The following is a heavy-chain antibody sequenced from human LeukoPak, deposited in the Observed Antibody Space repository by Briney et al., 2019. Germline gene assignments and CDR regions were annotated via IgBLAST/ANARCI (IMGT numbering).Heavy chain of an antibody. CDR2: MNPNSGNT. D-gene: IGHD3-3*01. J-gene: IGHJ6*03. CDR3: ARGTNTIFGVVIAGGYYYYMDV. CDR1: GYTFTRYD. V-gene: IGHV1-8*01. Sequence: ASVNVSCKASGYTFTRYDINWVRQATGQGLEWMGWMNPNSGNTGYAQKFQGRVTMTRNTSISTAYMELSSLRSEDTAVYYCARGTNTIFGVVIAGGYYYYMDVWGKGTTFTLSS.